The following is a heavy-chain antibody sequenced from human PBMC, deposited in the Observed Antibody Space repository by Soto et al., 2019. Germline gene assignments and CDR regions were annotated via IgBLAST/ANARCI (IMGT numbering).Heavy chain of an antibody. CDR2: IDTSGTKI. CDR3: ARRYDMWSGYLSPVDY. J-gene: IGHJ4*02. Sequence: QVQLVESGGDLVKPGGSLRLSCAASGYTFSDYYMSWIRQAPGKGLEWISYIDTSGTKIYYADSVKGRFTITRDNAKNSLYLEMNSLRDEDTAVYYCARRYDMWSGYLSPVDYWGQGTLVTVSS. D-gene: IGHD3-3*01. V-gene: IGHV3-11*01. CDR1: GYTFSDYY.